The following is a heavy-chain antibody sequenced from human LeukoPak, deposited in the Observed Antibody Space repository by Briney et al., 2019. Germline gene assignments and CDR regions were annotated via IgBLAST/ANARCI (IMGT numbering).Heavy chain of an antibody. CDR3: ARALEQWHFDY. CDR1: GGSFSGYY. V-gene: IGHV4-34*01. J-gene: IGHJ4*02. CDR2: INHSGST. D-gene: IGHD6-19*01. Sequence: PSETLSLTCAVYGGSFSGYYWSWIRQPPGKGLEWIGEINHSGSTNYNPSLKSRVTISVDTSKNQFSLKLSSVTAADTAVYYCARALEQWHFDYWGQGTLVTVSS.